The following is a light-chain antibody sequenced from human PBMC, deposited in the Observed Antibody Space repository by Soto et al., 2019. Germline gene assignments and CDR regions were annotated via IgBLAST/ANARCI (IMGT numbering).Light chain of an antibody. V-gene: IGLV1-44*01. CDR2: HNS. Sequence: QSVLTQPPSASGTPGQRVTISCSGSSSSIGSNSVFWYQHLPGAAPRLLIYHNSQRPSGVPYRFSGSKSGNTASLTVSGLQAEDEADYYCSSYAGSNNSPYVFGTGTKLTVL. J-gene: IGLJ1*01. CDR3: SSYAGSNNSPYV. CDR1: SSSIGSNS.